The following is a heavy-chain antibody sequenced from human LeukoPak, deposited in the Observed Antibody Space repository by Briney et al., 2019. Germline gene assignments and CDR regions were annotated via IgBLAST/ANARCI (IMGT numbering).Heavy chain of an antibody. V-gene: IGHV3-9*01. CDR1: GFTFSSYW. J-gene: IGHJ4*02. Sequence: GGSLRLSCAASGFTFSSYWMHWVRQAPGKGLEWVSVISWNSGSIGYADSVKGRFAISRDNAKNSLYLQMNSLRAEDTALYYCAKDMYYYDSSGSIDYWGQGTLVTVSS. D-gene: IGHD3-22*01. CDR3: AKDMYYYDSSGSIDY. CDR2: ISWNSGSI.